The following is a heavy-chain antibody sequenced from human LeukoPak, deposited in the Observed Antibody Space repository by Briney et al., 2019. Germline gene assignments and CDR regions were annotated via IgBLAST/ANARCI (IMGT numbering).Heavy chain of an antibody. J-gene: IGHJ3*02. CDR1: GGSISSGGYY. CDR3: ARAIRTTVVNDAFDI. CDR2: IYHSGST. V-gene: IGHV4-30-2*01. D-gene: IGHD4-23*01. Sequence: SETLSLTCTVSGGSISSGGYYRSWIRQPPGKGLEWIGYIYHSGSTYYNPSLKSRVTISVDRSKNQFSLKLSSVTAADTAVYYCARAIRTTVVNDAFDIWGQGTMVTVSS.